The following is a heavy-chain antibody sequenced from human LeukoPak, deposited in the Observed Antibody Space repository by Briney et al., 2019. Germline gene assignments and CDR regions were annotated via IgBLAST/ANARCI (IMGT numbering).Heavy chain of an antibody. D-gene: IGHD3-3*01. CDR2: IYHSGST. V-gene: IGHV4-38-2*02. Sequence: SETLSLTCTVSGYSISSGYYWGWIRQPPGKGLEWIGSIYHSGSTYYNPSLKSRVTISVDTSKNQFSLKLSSVTAADTAVYYCASRITIFGVGKGRFDPWGQGTLVTVSS. J-gene: IGHJ5*02. CDR1: GYSISSGYY. CDR3: ASRITIFGVGKGRFDP.